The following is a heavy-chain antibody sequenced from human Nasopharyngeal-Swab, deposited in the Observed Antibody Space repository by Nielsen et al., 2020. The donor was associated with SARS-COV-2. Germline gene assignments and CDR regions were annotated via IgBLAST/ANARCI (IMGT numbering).Heavy chain of an antibody. Sequence: GGSLRLSCAASGFTFRSYAMSWVRQAPGKGLEWVSAISGSGGSTYYADSVKGRFTISRDNSKNTLYLQMNSLRAEDTAVYYCAKSRGREILSWDSSGYYYFDYWGQGTLVTVSS. D-gene: IGHD3-22*01. CDR2: ISGSGGST. CDR3: AKSRGREILSWDSSGYYYFDY. CDR1: GFTFRSYA. J-gene: IGHJ4*02. V-gene: IGHV3-23*01.